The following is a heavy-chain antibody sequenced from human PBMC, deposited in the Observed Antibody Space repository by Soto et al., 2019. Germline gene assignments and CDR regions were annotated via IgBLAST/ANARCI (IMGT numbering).Heavy chain of an antibody. CDR3: ARDQGSRWYRGYSDGWFFDS. V-gene: IGHV3-30*04. D-gene: IGHD6-13*01. J-gene: IGHJ4*02. Sequence: QVQLVESGGGVVQPGRSLRLSCAASGFTFSTFALHWVRQAPGKGLEWVALISADGRNKYSADSVRGRFTISRDNSRNTLNLQMNSLRPEDTAVYFCARDQGSRWYRGYSDGWFFDSWGQGTPVTVSS. CDR1: GFTFSTFA. CDR2: ISADGRNK.